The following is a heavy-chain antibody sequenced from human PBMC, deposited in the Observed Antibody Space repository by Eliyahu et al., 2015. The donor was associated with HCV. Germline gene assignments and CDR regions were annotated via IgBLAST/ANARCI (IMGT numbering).Heavy chain of an antibody. CDR2: IYASGAI. Sequence: QVQLQESGPGLVKASQTLSLTCTVSGASISDDSHYWSWLRQPAGQRLEWIGRIYASGAIYYNPSLKSRVTMSRDTSKNEVSLQLTSVTAVDTAVYYCARVAHFHNSFDPWGQGTLVTVSS. CDR3: ARVAHFHNSFDP. CDR1: GASISDDSHY. V-gene: IGHV4-61*02. J-gene: IGHJ5*02. D-gene: IGHD2/OR15-2a*01.